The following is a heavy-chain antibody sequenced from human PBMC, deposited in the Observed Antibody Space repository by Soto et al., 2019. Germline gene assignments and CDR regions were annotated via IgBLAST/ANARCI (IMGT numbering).Heavy chain of an antibody. CDR3: ARELWELVHGSFVDY. J-gene: IGHJ4*02. Sequence: QVQLVESGGGVVQPGRSLRLSCAASGFTFSSYGMHWVRQAPGKGLEWVAVIWYDGSNKYYADSVKGRFTISRDNSKNTLYLQMTSLRAEDTAVYYCARELWELVHGSFVDYWGQGTLVTVSS. CDR1: GFTFSSYG. D-gene: IGHD1-26*01. CDR2: IWYDGSNK. V-gene: IGHV3-33*01.